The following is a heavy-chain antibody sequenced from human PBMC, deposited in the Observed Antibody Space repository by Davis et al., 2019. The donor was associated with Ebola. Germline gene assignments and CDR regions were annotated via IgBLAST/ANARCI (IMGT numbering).Heavy chain of an antibody. CDR1: GYTFTGYY. J-gene: IGHJ4*02. Sequence: ASVKVSCKASGYTFTGYYMHWVRQAPGQGLEWMGWINPNSGGTNYAQKFQGWVTMTRDTSISTAYMELSSLRSEDTAVYYCARQLRLGELSLYEVWGQGTLVTVSS. CDR3: ARQLRLGELSLYEV. CDR2: INPNSGGT. V-gene: IGHV1-2*04. D-gene: IGHD3-16*02.